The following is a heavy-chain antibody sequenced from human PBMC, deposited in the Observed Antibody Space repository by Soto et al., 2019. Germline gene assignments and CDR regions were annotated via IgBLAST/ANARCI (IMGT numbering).Heavy chain of an antibody. CDR1: GVSLSNSY. CDR2: IWSSGST. Sequence: QVQLQESGPGLVKPSETMSLTCTVSGVSLSNSYCSWARQPPGKGLEWHGHIWSSGSTNYNPSLRSRVTLSVDTSKNQVSLQLSSVTATDTAVYYCAKGGGSYTTGWYNDYWGQGTLVTVSS. V-gene: IGHV4-4*08. D-gene: IGHD6-19*01. J-gene: IGHJ4*02. CDR3: AKGGGSYTTGWYNDY.